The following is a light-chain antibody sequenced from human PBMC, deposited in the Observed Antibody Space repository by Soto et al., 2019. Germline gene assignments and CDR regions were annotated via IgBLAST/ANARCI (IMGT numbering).Light chain of an antibody. CDR2: GAS. Sequence: IVLTQSPGTLSLSPGERATLSCRASQGVSSSYLAWYQQKPGQPPRLLIYGASSRTTDIPDRFSGSGSGTDFTLTISGLEPEEFAVYYCQLYGSSPRYTFGQGTQLEIK. V-gene: IGKV3-20*01. CDR3: QLYGSSPRYT. J-gene: IGKJ2*01. CDR1: QGVSSSY.